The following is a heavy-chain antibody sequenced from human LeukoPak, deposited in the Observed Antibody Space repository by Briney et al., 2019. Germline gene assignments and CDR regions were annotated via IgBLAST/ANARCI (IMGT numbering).Heavy chain of an antibody. CDR3: ARDTSEYDSSGRGDY. Sequence: PGGSLRHSRAASGFASSSYWMHWVRQVPGKGLVWLSRINGDGTYTKYADSVKGRFTISRDNAQNTLFLQMNSLSAEDTAVYFCARDTSEYDSSGRGDYWGQGTLVTVSS. D-gene: IGHD3-22*01. V-gene: IGHV3-74*03. J-gene: IGHJ4*02. CDR1: GFASSSYW. CDR2: INGDGTYT.